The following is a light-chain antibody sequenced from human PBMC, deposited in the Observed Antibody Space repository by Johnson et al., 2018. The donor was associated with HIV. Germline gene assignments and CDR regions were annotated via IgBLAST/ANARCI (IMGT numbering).Light chain of an antibody. CDR3: ETWDTSLSAGV. J-gene: IGLJ1*01. CDR1: SSNIENYF. CDR2: EDN. V-gene: IGLV1-51*02. Sequence: QSILTQPPSVSAAPGQRVNISCSGNSSNIENYFVSWYQQLPGAAPRLLIYEDNKRPSGIPDRFSGSKSGTSATLGITGLQTGDEADYYCETWDTSLSAGVFGTGTKVTVL.